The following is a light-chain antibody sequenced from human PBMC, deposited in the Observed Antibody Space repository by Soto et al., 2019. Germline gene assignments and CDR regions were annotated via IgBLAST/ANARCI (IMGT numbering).Light chain of an antibody. Sequence: QLVLTQSPSASASLGASVKLTCTLSSGHSSYAIAWHQQQPEKGPRYLMKLNSDGSHRKGDGIPDRFSGSSSGAERYLTISRLQSEDEADYYCQTWGSGIRVVFGGGTKVTVL. V-gene: IGLV4-69*01. CDR2: LNSDGSH. CDR3: QTWGSGIRVV. J-gene: IGLJ2*01. CDR1: SGHSSYA.